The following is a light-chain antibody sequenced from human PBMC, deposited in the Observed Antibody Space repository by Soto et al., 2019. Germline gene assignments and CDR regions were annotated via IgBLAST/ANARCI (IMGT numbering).Light chain of an antibody. CDR2: EVS. CDR1: SGDIGGYNY. CDR3: SSHTSTSPLV. J-gene: IGLJ2*01. V-gene: IGLV2-14*01. Sequence: QSALTQPASVSGSPGQSITISCSGTSGDIGGYNYVSWYQQHPGKVPKLKIYEVSNRPSGVSNRFSGSKSGNTASLTISGLQAEDEADYYCSSHTSTSPLVFGGGTKLTVL.